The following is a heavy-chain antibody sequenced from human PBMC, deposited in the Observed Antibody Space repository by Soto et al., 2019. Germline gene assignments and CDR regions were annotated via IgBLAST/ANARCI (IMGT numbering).Heavy chain of an antibody. Sequence: EVQLVESGGGLVKPGGSLRLSCAASRFTFTRYSMYWVRQAPGKGLEWVSSISSTTNYIYYGDSMKGRFTISRDNAKNSLYLEMNSLRAEDTAVYYCARESEDLTSNFDYWGQGTLVTVSS. CDR3: ARESEDLTSNFDY. J-gene: IGHJ4*02. CDR1: RFTFTRYS. CDR2: ISSTTNYI. V-gene: IGHV3-21*06.